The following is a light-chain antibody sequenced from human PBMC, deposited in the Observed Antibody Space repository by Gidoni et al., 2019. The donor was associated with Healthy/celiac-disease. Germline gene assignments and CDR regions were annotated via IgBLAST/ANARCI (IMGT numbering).Light chain of an antibody. J-gene: IGKJ3*01. V-gene: IGKV1-39*01. CDR1: HSISSY. Sequence: DIQMTQQPSSLSASVGDRVTITCRASHSISSYLNWYQQKPGKAPNHLIYASSSLQSGVPSRFSGSGSGTDFTLTISRLQPEDFATYYCQQSYSTPRTFGPGTKVDIK. CDR3: QQSYSTPRT. CDR2: ASS.